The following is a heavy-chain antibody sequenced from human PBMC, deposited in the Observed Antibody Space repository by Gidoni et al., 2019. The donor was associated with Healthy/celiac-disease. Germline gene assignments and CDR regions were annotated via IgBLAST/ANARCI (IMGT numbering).Heavy chain of an antibody. CDR1: GFTFSSSA. Sequence: EVQLLESGGGLVQPGGSLRLSCAASGFTFSSSAMSWVRKAPGKGLEWVSAIRGSGGSTYYADSVKGRFTISRDNSKNTLYLQMNSLRAEDTAVYYCAKHTTYGDYSYWGQGTLVTVSS. V-gene: IGHV3-23*01. CDR3: AKHTTYGDYSY. D-gene: IGHD4-17*01. CDR2: IRGSGGST. J-gene: IGHJ4*02.